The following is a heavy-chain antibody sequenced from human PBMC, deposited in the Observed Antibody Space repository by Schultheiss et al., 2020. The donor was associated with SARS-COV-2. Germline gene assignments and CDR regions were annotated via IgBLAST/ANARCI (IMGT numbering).Heavy chain of an antibody. Sequence: GESLKISCAASGFTVSSNYMSWVRQAPGKGLEWVSVIYSGGSTYYADSVKGRFTISRDKSKNTLYLQMNSLRAEDTAVYYCARDFPSSSWYHPFDYWGQGTLVTVSS. CDR1: GFTVSSNY. D-gene: IGHD6-13*01. J-gene: IGHJ4*02. CDR3: ARDFPSSSWYHPFDY. V-gene: IGHV3-66*02. CDR2: IYSGGST.